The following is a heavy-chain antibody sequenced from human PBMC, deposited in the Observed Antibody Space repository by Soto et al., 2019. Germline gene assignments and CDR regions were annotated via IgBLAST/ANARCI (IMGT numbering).Heavy chain of an antibody. CDR1: GGTFSSYA. D-gene: IGHD2-2*02. CDR3: ARGGFDVLVPAAINYYGMDV. V-gene: IGHV1-69*13. Sequence: SVKVSCKASGGTFSSYAISWVRQAPGQGLEWMGGIIPIFGTANYAQKFQGRVTITADESTSTAYMELSSLRSEDTAVYYCARGGFDVLVPAAINYYGMDVWGQGTTVTVSS. J-gene: IGHJ6*02. CDR2: IIPIFGTA.